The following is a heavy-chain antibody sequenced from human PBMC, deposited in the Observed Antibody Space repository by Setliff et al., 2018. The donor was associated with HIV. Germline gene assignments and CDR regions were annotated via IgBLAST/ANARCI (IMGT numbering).Heavy chain of an antibody. J-gene: IGHJ5*02. CDR1: GGSINSYY. Sequence: PSETLSLTCTVSGGSINSYYWSWIRQPPGKGLEWIGYIYYDGSTNFNPATDYNPSLKSRVTISVDTSKNQFSLKLTSVTAADTAVYYCAKHVDSDFSGDPDWFDPWGQGIPVTVSS. V-gene: IGHV4-59*08. CDR3: AKHVDSDFSGDPDWFDP. D-gene: IGHD2-15*01. CDR2: IYYDGST.